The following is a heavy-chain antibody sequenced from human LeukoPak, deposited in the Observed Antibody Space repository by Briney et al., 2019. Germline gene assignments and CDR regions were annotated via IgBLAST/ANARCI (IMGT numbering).Heavy chain of an antibody. D-gene: IGHD3-3*01. CDR3: AREAASGYLGFDF. Sequence: ASVKVSCKTSGYTFSSYGITWVRQAPGQGLEWMGWISAYGHTKLSRNLKARVTVTIDTSTTTAYMELRSLSSDDTAVYFCAREAASGYLGFDFWGQGTLITVSS. CDR2: ISAYGHT. J-gene: IGHJ4*02. CDR1: GYTFSSYG. V-gene: IGHV1-18*01.